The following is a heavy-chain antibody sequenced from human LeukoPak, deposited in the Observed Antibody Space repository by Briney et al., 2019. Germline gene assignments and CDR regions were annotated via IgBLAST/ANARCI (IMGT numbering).Heavy chain of an antibody. CDR1: GGSFSGYY. D-gene: IGHD3-10*01. CDR3: ARDPHTYYYGSGSYGMDV. J-gene: IGHJ6*02. V-gene: IGHV4-34*01. CDR2: INHSGSA. Sequence: SETLSLTCAVYGGSFSGYYWSWIRQPPGKGLEWIGEINHSGSANYNPSLKSRVTISVDTSKNQLSLKLSSVTAADTAVYYCARDPHTYYYGSGSYGMDVWGQGTTVTVSS.